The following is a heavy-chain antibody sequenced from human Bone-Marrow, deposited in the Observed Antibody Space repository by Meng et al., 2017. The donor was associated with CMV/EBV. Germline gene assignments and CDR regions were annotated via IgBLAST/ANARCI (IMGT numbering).Heavy chain of an antibody. CDR1: GFTVSSNY. V-gene: IGHV3-7*01. CDR3: ARDCRREQLFDY. D-gene: IGHD1/OR15-1a*01. Sequence: GESLKISCAASGFTVSSNYMSWVRQAPGKGLEWVGNINKDGSEKNYVDSVKGRFTISRDNAKNSLYLQMNSLRVEDTAVYYCARDCRREQLFDYWGQGTLVTVSS. J-gene: IGHJ4*02. CDR2: INKDGSEK.